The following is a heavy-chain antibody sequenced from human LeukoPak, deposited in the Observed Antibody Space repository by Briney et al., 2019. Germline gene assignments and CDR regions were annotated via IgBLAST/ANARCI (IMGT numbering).Heavy chain of an antibody. J-gene: IGHJ4*02. CDR2: INPNSGGT. V-gene: IGHV1-2*02. CDR1: GYTFTGYY. D-gene: IGHD1-26*01. CDR3: ARVRVRELHYYYFDY. Sequence: ASVKVSCKASGYTFTGYYMHWVRQAPGQGLEWMGWINPNSGGTNYAQKFQGRVTMTRDTSISTAYMELSRLRSDDTAVYYCARVRVRELHYYYFDYWGQGTLVTVSS.